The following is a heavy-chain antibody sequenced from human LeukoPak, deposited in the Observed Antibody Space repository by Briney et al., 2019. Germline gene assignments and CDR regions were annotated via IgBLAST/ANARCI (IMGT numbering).Heavy chain of an antibody. CDR3: ARGITMIVVASDASDI. J-gene: IGHJ3*02. V-gene: IGHV3-21*01. CDR2: ISSSSSYI. D-gene: IGHD3-22*01. CDR1: GFTFSSYS. Sequence: SGGSLRLSCAASGFTFSSYSMNWVRQAPGRGLEWVSSISSSSSYIYYADSVKGRFTISRDNAKNSLYLQMNSLRAEDTAVYYCARGITMIVVASDASDIWGQGTMVTVSS.